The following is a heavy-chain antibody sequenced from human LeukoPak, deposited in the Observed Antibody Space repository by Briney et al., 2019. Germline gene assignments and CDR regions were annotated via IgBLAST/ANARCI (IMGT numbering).Heavy chain of an antibody. V-gene: IGHV4-39*07. CDR1: GGSISSSSYY. D-gene: IGHD3-22*01. J-gene: IGHJ3*02. CDR2: IYYSGST. Sequence: SETLSLTCTVSGGSISSSSYYWGWIRQPPGKVLEWIGSIYYSGSTYYNPSLKSRVTISVDTSKNQFSLKLSSVTAADTAVYYCARDTELGYDSSPAFDIWDQKTMVTVSS. CDR3: ARDTELGYDSSPAFDI.